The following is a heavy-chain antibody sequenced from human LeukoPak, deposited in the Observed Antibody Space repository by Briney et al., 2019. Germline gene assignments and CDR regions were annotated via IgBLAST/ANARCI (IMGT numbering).Heavy chain of an antibody. D-gene: IGHD7-27*01. V-gene: IGHV4-59*11. CDR1: GGSIGSHD. J-gene: IGHJ4*02. CDR3: ARGWGYFDY. Sequence: SETLSLTCTVSGGSIGSHDWNWIRQPPGKGLEWIGYIYYSGSTNYNPSLQSRVTISVATSKNNFSLRLSSVTAADTAVYYCARGWGYFDYWGQGTLVTVSS. CDR2: IYYSGST.